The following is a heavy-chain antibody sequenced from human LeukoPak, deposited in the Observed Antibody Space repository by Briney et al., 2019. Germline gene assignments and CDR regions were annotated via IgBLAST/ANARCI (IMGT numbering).Heavy chain of an antibody. CDR2: IYYSGST. D-gene: IGHD2-21*02. J-gene: IGHJ3*02. CDR3: ARAYCGGDCYSDAFDI. V-gene: IGHV4-59*01. Sequence: SETLSLTCTVSGGSISSYYWSWIRQPPGKGLERIGYIYYSGSTNYNPSLKSRVTISVDTSKNQFSLKLSSVTAADTAVYYCARAYCGGDCYSDAFDIWGQGTMVTVSS. CDR1: GGSISSYY.